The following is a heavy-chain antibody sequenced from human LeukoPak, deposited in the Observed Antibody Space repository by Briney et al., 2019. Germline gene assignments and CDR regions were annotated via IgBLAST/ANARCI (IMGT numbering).Heavy chain of an antibody. CDR1: GGSISSGGYS. D-gene: IGHD4-17*01. V-gene: IGHV4-30-2*01. CDR2: IYHSGST. Sequence: SETLSLTCAVSGGSISSGGYSWSWIRQPPGKGLEWIGYIYHSGSTYYNPSLKSRVTISVDRSKNQFSLKLSSVTAADTAVYYCARIHDFGDYAFDKWGQGTLVTVSS. J-gene: IGHJ4*02. CDR3: ARIHDFGDYAFDK.